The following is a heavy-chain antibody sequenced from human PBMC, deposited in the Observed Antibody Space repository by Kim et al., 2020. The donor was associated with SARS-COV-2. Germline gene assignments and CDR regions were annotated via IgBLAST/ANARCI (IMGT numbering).Heavy chain of an antibody. CDR2: ISGSGGST. CDR1: GFTFSSYA. CDR3: AKTLLDYSSSWYFSIPKNLNYYYYGMDV. Sequence: GGSLRLSCAASGFTFSSYAMSWVRQAPGKGLEWVSAISGSGGSTYYADSVKGRFTISRDISKNTLYLQMNSLRAEDTAVYYCAKTLLDYSSSWYFSIPKNLNYYYYGMDVWGQGTTVTVSS. J-gene: IGHJ6*02. D-gene: IGHD6-13*01. V-gene: IGHV3-23*01.